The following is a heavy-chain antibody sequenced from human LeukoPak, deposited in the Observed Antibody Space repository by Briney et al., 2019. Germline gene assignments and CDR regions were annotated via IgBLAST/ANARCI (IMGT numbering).Heavy chain of an antibody. CDR1: GFTFSSYS. D-gene: IGHD2-2*01. CDR2: ISSSSSYI. Sequence: PGGSLRLSCAASGFTFSSYSMNWVRQAPGKGLEWVSSISSSSSYIYYADSMKGRFTISRDNAKNSLYLQMNSLRAEDTAVYYCAGYCGSTSCPGDFDYWGQGTLVTVSS. CDR3: AGYCGSTSCPGDFDY. V-gene: IGHV3-21*01. J-gene: IGHJ4*02.